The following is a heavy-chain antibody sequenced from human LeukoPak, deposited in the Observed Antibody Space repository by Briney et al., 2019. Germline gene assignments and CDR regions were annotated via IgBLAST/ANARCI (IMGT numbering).Heavy chain of an antibody. V-gene: IGHV4-31*03. CDR2: IYYSGST. CDR3: ARYGDYNLWFYYYGMDV. J-gene: IGHJ6*02. D-gene: IGHD4-17*01. Sequence: PSETLSLTCTVPGGSISSGGYYWSWIRQHPGKGLEWIVYIYYSGSTYYNPSLKSRVTISVDTSKNQFSLKLSSVTAADTAVYYCARYGDYNLWFYYYGMDVWGQGTTVTVSS. CDR1: GGSISSGGYY.